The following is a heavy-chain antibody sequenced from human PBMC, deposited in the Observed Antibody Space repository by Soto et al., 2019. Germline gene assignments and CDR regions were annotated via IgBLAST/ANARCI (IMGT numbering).Heavy chain of an antibody. CDR2: ISYDGSNK. Sequence: QVQLVESGGGVVQPGRSLRLSCAASGFTFSSYGMHWVRQAPGKGLEWVAVISYDGSNKYYADSVKGRFTISRDNSKNTLYLQMNSLRAEDTAVYYCAKDAGRLRPWTYWGQGTLVTVSS. V-gene: IGHV3-30*18. J-gene: IGHJ4*02. D-gene: IGHD4-17*01. CDR1: GFTFSSYG. CDR3: AKDAGRLRPWTY.